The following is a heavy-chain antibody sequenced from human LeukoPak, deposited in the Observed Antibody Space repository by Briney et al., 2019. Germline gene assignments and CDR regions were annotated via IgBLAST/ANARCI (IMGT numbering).Heavy chain of an antibody. V-gene: IGHV3-30*04. D-gene: IGHD2-21*01. CDR3: AREFIEGDMRKVDYFDY. Sequence: PGRSLRLSCAASGFTFSSYAMHWVRQPPGKGLEWVAVISYDGSNKYYADFVKGRIIIFRDYYKNLLHLQMNSLRAEDTAVYYCAREFIEGDMRKVDYFDYWGLGTLVTVSS. CDR2: ISYDGSNK. J-gene: IGHJ4*02. CDR1: GFTFSSYA.